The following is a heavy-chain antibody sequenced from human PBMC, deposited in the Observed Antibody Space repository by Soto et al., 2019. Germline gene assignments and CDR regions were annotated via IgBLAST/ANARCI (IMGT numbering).Heavy chain of an antibody. V-gene: IGHV3-23*01. D-gene: IGHD3-22*01. CDR2: IIGSGGSK. CDR3: ANLQYDSSGYYYVIFYY. J-gene: IGHJ4*02. CDR1: GFPFSTYA. Sequence: EVQLLESGGGLVQPGGSLRLSCAASGFPFSTYAMSWVRQAPGKGLEWVSAIIGSGGSKNYADSVKGRFTISRDNSKNTLYLQMNSLRAEDTAVYYCANLQYDSSGYYYVIFYYWGQGTLVTVSS.